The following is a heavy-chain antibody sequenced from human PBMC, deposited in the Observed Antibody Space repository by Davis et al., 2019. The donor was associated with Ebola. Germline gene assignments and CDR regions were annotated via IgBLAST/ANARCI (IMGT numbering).Heavy chain of an antibody. CDR3: ARENNYCGGDCYNWYFDL. D-gene: IGHD2-21*01. CDR2: IIPIFGTA. V-gene: IGHV1-69*05. Sequence: SVKVSCKASGGTFSSYAISWVRQAPGQGLEWMGGIIPIFGTANYAQKFQGWVTMTRDTSISTAYMALSRLRSDDTAVYYCARENNYCGGDCYNWYFDLWGRGTLVTVSS. J-gene: IGHJ2*01. CDR1: GGTFSSYA.